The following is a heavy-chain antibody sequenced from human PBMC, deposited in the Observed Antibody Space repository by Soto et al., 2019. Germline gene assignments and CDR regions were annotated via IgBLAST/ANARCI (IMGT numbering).Heavy chain of an antibody. CDR2: IIPIFGTT. J-gene: IGHJ4*02. D-gene: IGHD5-18*01. Sequence: ASVKVSCKTSGDIFSGYSIIWVRQAPGQGLEWMGGIIPIFGTTNYAQRFHGRVTITADKSTSTVYMELYSLKSEDTAVYYCARDLGNGYDPGDYWGQGTLVTVSS. CDR3: ARDLGNGYDPGDY. V-gene: IGHV1-69*06. CDR1: GDIFSGYS.